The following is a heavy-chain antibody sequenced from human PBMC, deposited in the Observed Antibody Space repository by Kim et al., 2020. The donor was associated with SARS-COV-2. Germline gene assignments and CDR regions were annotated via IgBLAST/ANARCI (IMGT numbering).Heavy chain of an antibody. Sequence: SETLSLTCAVFGGSLSGFRWSWIRQTPGKGLEWLGEIDHYGGAEYNPSLRSRVTMSVDAADSQFSLKLTSVTAADTAVYYCARYAYTSSSGWFDPWGQGVLVTVSS. V-gene: IGHV4-34*01. D-gene: IGHD6-6*01. CDR2: IDHYGGA. J-gene: IGHJ5*02. CDR3: ARYAYTSSSGWFDP. CDR1: GGSLSGFR.